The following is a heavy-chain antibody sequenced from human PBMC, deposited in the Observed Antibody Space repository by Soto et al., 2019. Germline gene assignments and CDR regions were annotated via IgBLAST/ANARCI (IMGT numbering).Heavy chain of an antibody. Sequence: SVKVSCKASGGTFSSYAISWVRQAPGQGLEWMGGIIPIFGTANYAQKFQGRVTITADESTSTAYMELSSLRSEDTAVYYCATDSDSRDAFDIWGQGTMVTVSS. D-gene: IGHD6-13*01. J-gene: IGHJ3*02. V-gene: IGHV1-69*13. CDR3: ATDSDSRDAFDI. CDR2: IIPIFGTA. CDR1: GGTFSSYA.